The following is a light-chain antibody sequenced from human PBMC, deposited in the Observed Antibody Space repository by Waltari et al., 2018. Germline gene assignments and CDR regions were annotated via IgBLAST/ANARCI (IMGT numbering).Light chain of an antibody. V-gene: IGLV2-11*01. CDR2: DVD. Sequence: QSALTQPRSVSGSPGQPVTLSCTGTSSDVGGSDYVSWYQQHPGKAPKLTISDVDKRPSGVSDRFSGSKSGNTASLTISGLQIDDEATYYCCSFAGNYTLLFGGGTNLTVL. J-gene: IGLJ2*01. CDR1: SSDVGGSDY. CDR3: CSFAGNYTLL.